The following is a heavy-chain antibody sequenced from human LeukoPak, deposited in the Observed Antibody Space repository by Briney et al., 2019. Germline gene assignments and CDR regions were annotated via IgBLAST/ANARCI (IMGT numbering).Heavy chain of an antibody. Sequence: ASVKVSCKASGGTFSSYAISWVRQAPGQGLEWMGWISAYNGNTNYAQKLQGRVTMTTDTSTSTAYMELRSLRSDDTAVYYCAREGDVLRFLEWLLPEDYYYYGMDVWGQGTTVTVSS. J-gene: IGHJ6*02. CDR1: GGTFSSYA. D-gene: IGHD3-3*01. CDR2: ISAYNGNT. V-gene: IGHV1-18*01. CDR3: AREGDVLRFLEWLLPEDYYYYGMDV.